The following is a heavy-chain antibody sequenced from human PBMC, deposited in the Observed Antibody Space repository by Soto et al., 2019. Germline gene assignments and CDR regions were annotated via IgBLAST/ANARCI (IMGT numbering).Heavy chain of an antibody. Sequence: GHSLKISCQTSGYTFDSNWIGWVCQMPGKGLEWMGIIYPGDSETGYSQSFQGQVTISVDRSFKNAYLQWRSLQASDTAMYYCARLLDSWGEPRYCDSWGQGTAVTVSS. CDR2: IYPGDSET. CDR1: GYTFDSNW. D-gene: IGHD3-10*01. V-gene: IGHV5-51*01. CDR3: ARLLDSWGEPRYCDS. J-gene: IGHJ4*02.